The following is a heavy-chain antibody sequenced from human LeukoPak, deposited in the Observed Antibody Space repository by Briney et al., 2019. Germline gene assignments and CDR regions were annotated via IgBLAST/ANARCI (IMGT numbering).Heavy chain of an antibody. V-gene: IGHV1-2*02. Sequence: GASVKVSCKASGYTFTGYYMHWVRQAPGQGLEWMGWINPNTGGTNYAQNFQGRVTMTRDTSISTAYMDLSGLRSDDTAVYYCARGRKYYYYYYMDVWGKGTTVTISS. CDR2: INPNTGGT. CDR1: GYTFTGYY. CDR3: ARGRKYYYYYYMDV. J-gene: IGHJ6*03.